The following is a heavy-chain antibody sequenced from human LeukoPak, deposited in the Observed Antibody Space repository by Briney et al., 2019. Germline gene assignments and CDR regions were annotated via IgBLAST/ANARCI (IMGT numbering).Heavy chain of an antibody. D-gene: IGHD3-3*01. CDR2: INHSGST. V-gene: IGHV4-34*01. Sequence: SETLSLTCAVYGGSFSGYYWSWIRQPPGKGLEWIGEINHSGSTNYNPSLKSRVTISVDTSKNQFSLKLSSVTAADTAVYYCARRVGGLITIFGVVTSYYFDYWGQGTLVTVSS. J-gene: IGHJ4*02. CDR3: ARRVGGLITIFGVVTSYYFDY. CDR1: GGSFSGYY.